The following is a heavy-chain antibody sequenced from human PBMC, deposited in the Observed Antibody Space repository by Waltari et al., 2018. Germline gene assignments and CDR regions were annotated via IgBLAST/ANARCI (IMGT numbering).Heavy chain of an antibody. CDR2: IYYSGST. J-gene: IGHJ4*02. Sequence: QVQLQESGPGLVKPSETLSLTCTVSGGSISSHYWSWIRQPPGKGLEWIGYIYYSGSTNYNPSLKGRVTISVDTSKNQFSLKLSSVTAADTAVYYCARDRRYYGQPYYFDYWGQGTLVTVSS. CDR1: GGSISSHY. V-gene: IGHV4-59*11. CDR3: ARDRRYYGQPYYFDY. D-gene: IGHD3-10*01.